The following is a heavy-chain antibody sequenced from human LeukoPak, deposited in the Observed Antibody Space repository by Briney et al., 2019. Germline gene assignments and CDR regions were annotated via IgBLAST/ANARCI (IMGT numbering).Heavy chain of an antibody. J-gene: IGHJ4*02. CDR3: ARGRYCSSTSCSYPFGY. CDR2: INHSGST. Sequence: SETLSLTCGVYGGSFSGYYWSWIRQPPGKGREWIGEINHSGSTNYNPSLKSRVTISVDTSKNQFSLKLSSVTAADTAVYYCARGRYCSSTSCSYPFGYWGQGTLVTVPS. D-gene: IGHD2-2*01. CDR1: GGSFSGYY. V-gene: IGHV4-34*01.